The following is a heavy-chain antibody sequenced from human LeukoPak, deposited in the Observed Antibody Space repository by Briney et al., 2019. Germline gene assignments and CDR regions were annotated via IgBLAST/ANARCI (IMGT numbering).Heavy chain of an antibody. CDR3: ARGEMATIEDAFDI. J-gene: IGHJ3*02. CDR2: IYYSGST. V-gene: IGHV4-59*01. D-gene: IGHD5-24*01. Sequence: SETLSLTCTVSGGSISSYYWSWIRQPPGKGLEWIGYIYYSGSTNYNPSLKSRVTISVDTSKNQFSLKLSSVTAADTVVYYCARGEMATIEDAFDIWGQGTMVTVSS. CDR1: GGSISSYY.